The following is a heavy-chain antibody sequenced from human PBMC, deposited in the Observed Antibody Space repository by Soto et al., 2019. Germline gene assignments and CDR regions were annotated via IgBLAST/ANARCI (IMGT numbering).Heavy chain of an antibody. D-gene: IGHD6-19*01. J-gene: IGHJ6*02. CDR3: ARVEAVAGLYNYHGLDV. CDR2: IVPIFGTT. CDR1: GGTFSNYA. Sequence: QVQLVQSGAEVKKPGSSVKVSCKVSGGTFSNYAIDWVRLAPGHGLEWMGGIVPIFGTTYYTQKFQGRATIIADDSTTTAYWGMSSLRSEDTAIYYCARVEAVAGLYNYHGLDVWGQGTAVTVSS. V-gene: IGHV1-69*12.